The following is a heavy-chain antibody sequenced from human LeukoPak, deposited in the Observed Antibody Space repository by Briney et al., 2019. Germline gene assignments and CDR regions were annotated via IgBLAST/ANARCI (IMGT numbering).Heavy chain of an antibody. Sequence: GGSLRLSCAASGFTFSSYAMSWVRQAPGKGLEWVSAISGSGGSTYYADSVKGRFTISRDNSNNMVYLQMNSLRAEDTAVYYCARDREVTKGNWFGPWGQGTQVTVSS. D-gene: IGHD4-17*01. CDR3: ARDREVTKGNWFGP. CDR1: GFTFSSYA. J-gene: IGHJ5*02. CDR2: ISGSGGST. V-gene: IGHV3-23*01.